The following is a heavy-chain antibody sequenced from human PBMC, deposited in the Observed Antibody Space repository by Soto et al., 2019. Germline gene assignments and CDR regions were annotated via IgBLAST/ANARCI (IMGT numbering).Heavy chain of an antibody. V-gene: IGHV5-51*01. CDR3: ARHRSTVNYYYYYYMDV. CDR1: GYSFTSYW. J-gene: IGHJ6*03. Sequence: PGESLKISCKGSGYSFTSYWIGWVRQMPGKGLEWMGIIYPGDSDTRYSPSFQGQVTISADKSISTAYLQWSSLKASDTAMYYCARHRSTVNYYYYYYMDVWGKGTTVTVSS. D-gene: IGHD4-4*01. CDR2: IYPGDSDT.